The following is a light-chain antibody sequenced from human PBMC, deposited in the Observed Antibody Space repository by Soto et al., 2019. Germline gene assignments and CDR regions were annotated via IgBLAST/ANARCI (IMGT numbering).Light chain of an antibody. V-gene: IGKV1D-12*01. CDR2: AVS. J-gene: IGKJ4*01. CDR3: QHADGFPLT. Sequence: DIQMTQSPSSVSASVGDRVTITCRASQGIGTLLAWYQQKPGKAPKLLIYAVSTLQSGVASRFSGSGSGEDFALAIMSLQPEEFASFYCQHADGFPLTFGGGTKVE. CDR1: QGIGTL.